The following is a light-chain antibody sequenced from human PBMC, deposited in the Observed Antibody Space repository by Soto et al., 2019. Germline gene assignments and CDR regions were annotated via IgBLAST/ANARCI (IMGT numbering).Light chain of an antibody. Sequence: QSALTQPASVSGSPGQSITVSCTGTSSDVGGHNLVSWYQHHPGKAPKLIIYEANKRPSGVSIRFSGSKSGIAASLTISGLQAEDEADYYCSSFAGGNTLIFGGGTQLTVL. CDR2: EAN. V-gene: IGLV2-23*01. J-gene: IGLJ2*01. CDR1: SSDVGGHNL. CDR3: SSFAGGNTLI.